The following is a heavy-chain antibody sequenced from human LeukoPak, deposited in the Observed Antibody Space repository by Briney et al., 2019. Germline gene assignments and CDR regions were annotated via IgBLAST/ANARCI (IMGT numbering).Heavy chain of an antibody. CDR2: IYYSGST. CDR1: GGSISSGDYY. J-gene: IGHJ4*02. Sequence: SQTLSPTCTVSGGSISSGDYYWSWIRQPPGKGLEWIGYIYYSGSTYYNPSLKSRVTISVDTSKNQFSLKLSSVTAADTAVYYCASGGGYSYGRPYYFDYWGQGTLVTVSS. D-gene: IGHD5-18*01. CDR3: ASGGGYSYGRPYYFDY. V-gene: IGHV4-30-4*01.